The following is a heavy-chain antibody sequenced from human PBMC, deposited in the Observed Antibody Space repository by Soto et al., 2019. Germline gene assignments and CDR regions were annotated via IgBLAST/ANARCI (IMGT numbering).Heavy chain of an antibody. D-gene: IGHD3-16*01. J-gene: IGHJ4*02. CDR2: INQDGSGK. V-gene: IGHV3-7*01. CDR3: VRGLYNQVWGYYFDY. Sequence: EVQLVESGGILVQPGGSLRLSCSGSGFTFSSYWMSWVRQAPGKGLEWVANINQDGSGKYYGDSVRGRFTLSRDNAENALFLHMNSLIVEDKAVYYCVRGLYNQVWGYYFDYWGQGTLVTVSS. CDR1: GFTFSSYW.